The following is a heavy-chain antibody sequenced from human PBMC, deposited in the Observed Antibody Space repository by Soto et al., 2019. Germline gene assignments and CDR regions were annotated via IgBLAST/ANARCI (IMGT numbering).Heavy chain of an antibody. Sequence: QVQLVQSGAEVKKPGASVKVSCKASGYTFTSYYMHWVRQAPGQGLEWMGIINPSGGSTSYAQKFQGRVTMTWDTSTSTVYMELSSLRSEDTAVYYCARFHPPDDIQIAAAGSNWFDPWGQGTLVTVSS. CDR2: INPSGGST. CDR3: ARFHPPDDIQIAAAGSNWFDP. D-gene: IGHD6-13*01. J-gene: IGHJ5*02. V-gene: IGHV1-46*01. CDR1: GYTFTSYY.